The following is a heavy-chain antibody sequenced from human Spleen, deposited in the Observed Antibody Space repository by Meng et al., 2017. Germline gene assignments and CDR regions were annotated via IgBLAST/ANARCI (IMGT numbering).Heavy chain of an antibody. CDR2: FVSNADT. J-gene: IGHJ4*02. CDR1: GYTSASYG. CDR3: ARGTPGRSYSDY. V-gene: IGHV1-18*01. Sequence: QAQLLQSGAEVKKPGASVGISCKASGYTSASYGISWFRQAPGKGLEWMGWFVSNADTYPAQKFQGRVTMTRDTHTSTDFMELRSLRFDDTAVYYCARGTPGRSYSDYWGQGTLVTVSS. D-gene: IGHD3-10*01.